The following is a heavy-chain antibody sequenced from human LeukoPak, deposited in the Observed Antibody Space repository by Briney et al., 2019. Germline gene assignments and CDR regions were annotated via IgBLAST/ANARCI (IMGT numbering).Heavy chain of an antibody. CDR2: ISWNSGSI. CDR3: ASFPPYMVRTDAFDI. CDR1: GFTFDDYA. Sequence: GGPLRLSCAASGFTFDDYAMHWVRQAPGKGLEWVSGISWNSGSIGYADSVKGRFTISRDNAKNSLYLQMNSLRAEDTAVYYCASFPPYMVRTDAFDIWGQGTMVTVSS. J-gene: IGHJ3*02. D-gene: IGHD3-10*01. V-gene: IGHV3-9*01.